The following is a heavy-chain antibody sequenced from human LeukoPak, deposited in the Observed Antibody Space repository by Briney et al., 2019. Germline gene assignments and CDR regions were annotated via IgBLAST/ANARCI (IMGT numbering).Heavy chain of an antibody. J-gene: IGHJ6*02. CDR1: GYTFTGYY. V-gene: IGHV1-2*04. CDR2: INPNSGGT. D-gene: IGHD4-17*01. Sequence: ASVKVSCKASGYTFTGYYMHWVRQAPGQGLEWMGWINPNSGGTNYAQKFQGWVTMTRDTSISTAYMELSRLRSDDTAVYYCAREGGTTVTNYYYYYGMDVWGQGTLVTVSS. CDR3: AREGGTTVTNYYYYYGMDV.